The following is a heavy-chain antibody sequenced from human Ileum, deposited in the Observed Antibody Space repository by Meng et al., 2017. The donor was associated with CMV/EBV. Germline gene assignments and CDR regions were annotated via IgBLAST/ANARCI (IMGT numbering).Heavy chain of an antibody. J-gene: IGHJ4*02. Sequence: VWESGGGLFQSGEFLKLSCAASGLNVTWNYMSWVSQGPVKGLECIAHIHIGDATFYTDSVKGRFTISRDDSKNTLNLQMDSLRADDTAVYYCARGGAHDGYFDAWGQGTLVTVSS. CDR1: GLNVTWNY. V-gene: IGHV3-53*01. CDR2: IHIGDAT. D-gene: IGHD2-8*01. CDR3: ARGGAHDGYFDA.